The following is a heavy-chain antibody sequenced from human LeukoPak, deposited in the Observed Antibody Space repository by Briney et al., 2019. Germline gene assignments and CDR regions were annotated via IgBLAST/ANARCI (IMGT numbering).Heavy chain of an antibody. V-gene: IGHV3-7*01. Sequence: QTGGSLRLSCAASGFIFSNYWMTWVRQTPGKGLEWVANIKEDGNEIFYVDSVKGRFTISRDNAQNSMYLQMNSLRVEDTAVYYCATWGDTTAEYFQRWGQGTLVTVSS. CDR1: GFIFSNYW. J-gene: IGHJ1*01. CDR2: IKEDGNEI. D-gene: IGHD2-21*02. CDR3: ATWGDTTAEYFQR.